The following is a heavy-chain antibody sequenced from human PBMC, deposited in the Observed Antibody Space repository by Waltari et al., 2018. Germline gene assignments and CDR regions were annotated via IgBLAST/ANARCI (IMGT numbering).Heavy chain of an antibody. V-gene: IGHV3-53*01. J-gene: IGHJ6*02. CDR1: GFTVSSNY. CDR2: IYSGGST. CDR3: ARGLEGYYYYGMDV. Sequence: EVQLVESGGGLIQPGGSLRLSCAASGFTVSSNYMSWVRQAPGKGLEWVSVIYSGGSTYYADSVKGRFTISRDNSKNTLYLQMNSLRAEDTAVYYCARGLEGYYYYGMDVWGQGTTVTVSS.